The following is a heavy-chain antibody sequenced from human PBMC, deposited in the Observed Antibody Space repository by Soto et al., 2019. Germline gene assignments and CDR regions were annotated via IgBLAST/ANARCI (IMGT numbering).Heavy chain of an antibody. CDR3: ASGRNWPYFFDY. CDR2: ITGGGGIT. CDR1: GFTFAGYA. J-gene: IGHJ4*02. V-gene: IGHV3-23*01. D-gene: IGHD1-1*01. Sequence: EVQLLESGGGLVQPGGSLRLSCAASGFTFAGYAMTWVRQAPGKGLEWVSGITGGGGITYYADSVKGRFTISRDNSRNTLHLQMNTLRAEDTALYYCASGRNWPYFFDYWGEGALVTVSS.